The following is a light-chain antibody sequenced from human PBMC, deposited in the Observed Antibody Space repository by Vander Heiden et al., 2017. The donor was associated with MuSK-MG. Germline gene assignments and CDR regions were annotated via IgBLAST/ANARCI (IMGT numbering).Light chain of an antibody. CDR2: AAS. CDR3: RQDDNYPLT. CDR1: QGIRND. Sequence: IQMTHSPSSLSASVGDRVTITCRASQGIRNDLGWYQQKPGKAPKLLIYAASSLQSGVPSRFSGSGSGTDFTLTISSLQPEDIATYYCRQDDNYPLTFGGGTKVEIK. V-gene: IGKV1-6*01. J-gene: IGKJ4*01.